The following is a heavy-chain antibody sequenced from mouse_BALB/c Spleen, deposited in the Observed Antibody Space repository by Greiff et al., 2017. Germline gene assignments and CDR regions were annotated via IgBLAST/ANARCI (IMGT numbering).Heavy chain of an antibody. CDR1: GFTFSSFG. J-gene: IGHJ4*01. D-gene: IGHD1-1*01. Sequence: EVMLVESGGGLVQPGGSRKLSCAASGFTFSSFGMHWVRQAPEKGLEWVAYISSGSSTIYYADTVKGRFTISRDNPKNTLFLQMTSLRSEDTAMYYCAREPSYYGSSAYAMDYWGQGTSVTVSS. CDR2: ISSGSSTI. V-gene: IGHV5-17*02. CDR3: AREPSYYGSSAYAMDY.